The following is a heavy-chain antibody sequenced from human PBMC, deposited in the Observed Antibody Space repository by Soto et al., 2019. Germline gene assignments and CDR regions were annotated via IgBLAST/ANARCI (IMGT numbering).Heavy chain of an antibody. CDR1: GFTFTSYW. J-gene: IGHJ5*02. Sequence: EVQLMESGGGLVQPGGSLRLSCAASGFTFTSYWMHWVRQAPGKGLVWVSRINSDGSSTVYVDSVKGRFTISRDNAKNTLYLQMNSLRAEDTAVYYCTRSITGYSYADTWGQGTLVTFSS. CDR2: INSDGSST. V-gene: IGHV3-74*01. CDR3: TRSITGYSYADT. D-gene: IGHD5-18*01.